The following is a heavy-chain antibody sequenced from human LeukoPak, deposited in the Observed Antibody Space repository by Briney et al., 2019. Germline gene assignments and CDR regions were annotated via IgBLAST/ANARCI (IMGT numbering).Heavy chain of an antibody. CDR2: ITGSGSSI. CDR1: GFTFSTFE. CDR3: ARMGYDDLWDSPQIPLHH. Sequence: PGRSLRLSCLASGFTFSTFEMNWVRQAPGKGLEWGSLITGSGSSIYYADSVKGRFTTSRDNAKNSLYLPMSSLRAEDMAVYYCARMGYDDLWDSPQIPLHHWGKGTLVPVSS. J-gene: IGHJ5*02. D-gene: IGHD3-16*01. V-gene: IGHV3-48*03.